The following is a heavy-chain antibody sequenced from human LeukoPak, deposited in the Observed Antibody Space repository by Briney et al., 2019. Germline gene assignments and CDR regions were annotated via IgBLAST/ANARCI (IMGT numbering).Heavy chain of an antibody. D-gene: IGHD1-26*01. J-gene: IGHJ4*02. CDR1: GGSISSSSYY. CDR2: IYYSGST. Sequence: SETLSLTCTVSGGSISSSSYYWGWIRQPPGKGLEWIGSIYYSGSTYYNPSLKSRVTISVDTSKNQFSLKLSSVTAADTAVYYCASSDLSGSYHNFLQIDYWGQGTLVTVSS. CDR3: ASSDLSGSYHNFLQIDY. V-gene: IGHV4-39*01.